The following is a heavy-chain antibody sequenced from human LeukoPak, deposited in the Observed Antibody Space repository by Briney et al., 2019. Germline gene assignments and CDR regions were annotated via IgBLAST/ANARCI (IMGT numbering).Heavy chain of an antibody. Sequence: GGSLRLSCAVAGITLSDHHMDWVRQAPGKGLEWVGRTRYKADSYTTDYAASGKGRFTISRDDSKNSLYLQMNSLKPEDTAVYHCVALVRGVVYWGQGTLVSVSS. V-gene: IGHV3-72*01. D-gene: IGHD3-10*01. CDR3: VALVRGVVY. J-gene: IGHJ4*02. CDR2: TRYKADSYTT. CDR1: GITLSDHH.